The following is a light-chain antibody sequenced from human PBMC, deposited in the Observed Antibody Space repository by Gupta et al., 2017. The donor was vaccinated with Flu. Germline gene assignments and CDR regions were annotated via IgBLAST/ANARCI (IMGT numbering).Light chain of an antibody. CDR3: QQYYSYPFT. CDR1: QGISSY. Sequence: GDRVTITCRASQGISSYLAWYQQKPGKAPKLLIYAASTLQSGIPSRFSGSGSGTDFTLTISCLQSEDFATYYCQQYYSYPFTFGPGTKVDIK. CDR2: AAS. J-gene: IGKJ3*01. V-gene: IGKV1-8*01.